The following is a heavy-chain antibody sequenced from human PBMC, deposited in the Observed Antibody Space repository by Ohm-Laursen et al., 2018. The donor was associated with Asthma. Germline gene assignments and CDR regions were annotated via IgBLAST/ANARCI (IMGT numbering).Heavy chain of an antibody. D-gene: IGHD4-23*01. V-gene: IGHV3-9*01. J-gene: IGHJ4*02. CDR3: AKGGTYGGNHYFDY. CDR2: ISWNSGSI. CDR1: GFTFDDYA. Sequence: SLRLSCIASGFTFDDYAMHWVRQAPGKGLEWVSGISWNSGSIGYADSVKGRITISRDNAKNSLYLQMNSLRAEDTALYYCAKGGTYGGNHYFDYWGQGTLVTVSS.